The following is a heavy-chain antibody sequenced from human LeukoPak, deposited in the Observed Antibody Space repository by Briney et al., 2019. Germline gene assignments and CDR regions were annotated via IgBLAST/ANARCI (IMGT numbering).Heavy chain of an antibody. CDR3: VRDKRVRRTERLDS. J-gene: IGHJ4*02. CDR1: VFSVSSTY. D-gene: IGHD1-26*01. CDR2: ILDNGIT. Sequence: GGSLRLSCAVSVFSVSSTYMTWVRQAPGKGLQWVSVILDNGITTYADSVKGRFSISRDNSKNTVYLQMNSLSVDDTAVYYCVRDKRVRRTERLDSWGPGTLVTVSS. V-gene: IGHV3-53*01.